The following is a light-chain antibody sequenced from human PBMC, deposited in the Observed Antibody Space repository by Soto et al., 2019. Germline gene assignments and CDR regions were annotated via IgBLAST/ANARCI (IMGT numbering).Light chain of an antibody. J-gene: IGKJ2*01. CDR1: QRVLYSSTNKNY. CDR2: WAS. CDR3: QQYYSTPYT. Sequence: DIVMTQSPDSLAVSLGERATINCKSSQRVLYSSTNKNYLAWYQQKPGQPPKLLIYWASTRESGVPDQFSGSGSGTDFTLTISSLQAEDVAVYYCQQYYSTPYTFGQGTKLEIK. V-gene: IGKV4-1*01.